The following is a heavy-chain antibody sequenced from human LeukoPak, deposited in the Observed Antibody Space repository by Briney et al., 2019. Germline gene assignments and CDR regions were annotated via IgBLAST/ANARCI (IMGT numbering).Heavy chain of an antibody. J-gene: IGHJ6*03. CDR2: IYYSGNT. CDR3: ARQGNYCSSTSCYLYHYYMDV. CDR1: GGSISSSSYY. D-gene: IGHD2-2*01. Sequence: SETLSLTCTVSGGSISSSSYYWGWIRQPPGKGLEWIGTIYYSGNTYYNPSLKSRVTISVDTSKNQFSLKLSSVTAADTAVYYCARQGNYCSSTSCYLYHYYMDVWGKETTVTVSS. V-gene: IGHV4-39*01.